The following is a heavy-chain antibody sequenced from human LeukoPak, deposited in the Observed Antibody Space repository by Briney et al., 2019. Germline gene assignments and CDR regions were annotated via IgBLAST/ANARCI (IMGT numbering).Heavy chain of an antibody. Sequence: GESLQISCQGSGYSFTSYWISWVRQMPGKGLEWMGRTDPSDSYTNYSPSFQGHVTISADKSISTAYLQWSSLKASDTAMYYCARRMEDWFDPWGQGTLVTVSS. J-gene: IGHJ5*02. V-gene: IGHV5-10-1*01. CDR3: ARRMEDWFDP. CDR1: GYSFTSYW. CDR2: TDPSDSYT. D-gene: IGHD1-1*01.